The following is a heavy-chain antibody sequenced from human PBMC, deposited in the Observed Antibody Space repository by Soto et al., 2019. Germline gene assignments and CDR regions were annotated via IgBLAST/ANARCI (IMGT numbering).Heavy chain of an antibody. Sequence: VGSLRLSCAASGFTFSSYWMSWVRQAPGKGLEWVANIKQDGSEKYYVDSVKGRFTISRDNAKNSLYLQMNSLRAEDTAVYYCAREGSSWYGSYYYYYGMDVWGQGTTVTVSS. J-gene: IGHJ6*02. CDR2: IKQDGSEK. CDR3: AREGSSWYGSYYYYYGMDV. CDR1: GFTFSSYW. V-gene: IGHV3-7*03. D-gene: IGHD6-13*01.